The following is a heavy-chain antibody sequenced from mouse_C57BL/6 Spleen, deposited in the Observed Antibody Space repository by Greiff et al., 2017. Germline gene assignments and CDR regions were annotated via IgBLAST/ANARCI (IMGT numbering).Heavy chain of an antibody. Sequence: EVQGVESGGDLVKPGGSLKLSCAASGFTFSSYGMSWVRQTPDKRLEWVATISSGGSYTYYPDSVKGRFTISRDNAKNTLYLQMSSLKSEDTAMYYCARHGTIVTTSYYFDYWGQGTTLTVSS. V-gene: IGHV5-6*01. CDR1: GFTFSSYG. J-gene: IGHJ2*01. CDR2: ISSGGSYT. D-gene: IGHD2-5*01. CDR3: ARHGTIVTTSYYFDY.